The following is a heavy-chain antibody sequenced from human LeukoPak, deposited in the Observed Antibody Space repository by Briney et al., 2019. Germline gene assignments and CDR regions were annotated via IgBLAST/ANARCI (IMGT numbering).Heavy chain of an antibody. CDR1: GFSFTEYY. CDR2: ISSSGTII. Sequence: KTGGSLRLSCAGSGFSFTEYYMTWIRQTPGKGLEWLSHISSSGTIIYYADSVKGRFTISRGNAKNSLFLQMNSLRAEDTAVYFCAREGQLLLDGYYAMDVWGQGTTVTVTS. CDR3: AREGQLLLDGYYAMDV. J-gene: IGHJ6*02. D-gene: IGHD2-2*01. V-gene: IGHV3-11*01.